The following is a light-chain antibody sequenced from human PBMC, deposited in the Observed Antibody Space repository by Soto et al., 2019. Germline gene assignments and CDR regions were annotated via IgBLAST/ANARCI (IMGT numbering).Light chain of an antibody. J-gene: IGLJ2*01. CDR1: SSDVGGYNY. CDR2: EVS. CDR3: AAWDDSLKGPV. V-gene: IGLV2-14*01. Sequence: QSALTQPASVSGSPGQSITISCTGTSSDVGGYNYVSWYQQHPGKAPKVMIYEVSHRPSGVSDRFSGSKSGNTASLTISGLQAEDEADYYCAAWDDSLKGPVFGGGTKLTVL.